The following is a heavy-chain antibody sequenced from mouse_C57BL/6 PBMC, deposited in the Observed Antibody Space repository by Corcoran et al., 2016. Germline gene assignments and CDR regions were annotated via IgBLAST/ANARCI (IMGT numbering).Heavy chain of an antibody. J-gene: IGHJ3*01. CDR3: ATGITTVVAHAY. CDR1: GYTFTDYY. Sequence: EVQLQQSGPELVKPGASVKISCKASGYTFTDYYMNWVKQSHGKSLEWIGDINPNNGGTSYNQKFKGKATLTVDKSSSTAYMELRSLTSEDSAVYYCATGITTVVAHAYWGQGTLVTVSA. V-gene: IGHV1-26*01. CDR2: INPNNGGT. D-gene: IGHD1-1*01.